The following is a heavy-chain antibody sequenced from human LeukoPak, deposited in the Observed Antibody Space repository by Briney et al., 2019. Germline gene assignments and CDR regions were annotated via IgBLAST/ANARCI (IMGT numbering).Heavy chain of an antibody. CDR3: ARGLVIRQDDAFDI. D-gene: IGHD3-9*01. CDR2: IFYRGAT. J-gene: IGHJ3*02. Sequence: SETLSLTCTVSGASVSSYYWSWIRQAPGKGLEGIGYIFYRGATHYSPSLNRRVTLSVDMSKNQFSLQLSSLTAADTAVYYCARGLVIRQDDAFDIWGHGTMVTVSS. V-gene: IGHV4-59*02. CDR1: GASVSSYY.